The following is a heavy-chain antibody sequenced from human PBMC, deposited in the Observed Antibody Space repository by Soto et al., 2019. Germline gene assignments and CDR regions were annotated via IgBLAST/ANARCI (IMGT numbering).Heavy chain of an antibody. CDR3: ARESHRTGTVSWFDP. Sequence: QVQLVQSGAEVQKPGSSVKFSCKAAGVTFRSYAISCVRQAPGQGIQGMGGIIPIFGTANYAQKFQGRVTITADESTITAYMERSSLRSEDTAVYYCARESHRTGTVSWFDPWGQGTLVTVS. D-gene: IGHD3-10*01. V-gene: IGHV1-69*01. CDR2: IIPIFGTA. CDR1: GVTFRSYA. J-gene: IGHJ5*02.